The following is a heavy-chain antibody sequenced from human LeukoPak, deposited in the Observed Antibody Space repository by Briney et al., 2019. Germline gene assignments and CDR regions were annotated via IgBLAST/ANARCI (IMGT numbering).Heavy chain of an antibody. D-gene: IGHD1-14*01. CDR1: GYTFTGYY. Sequence: ASVKVSCKASGYTFTGYYMHWVRQAPGQGLEWMGWINPNSDGTNYAQQFQGRVTMTRDKSTSTAYMELSRVRAGDTAVYYCARAGRYAAGVWGQGTLVTVSS. CDR3: ARAGRYAAGV. V-gene: IGHV1-2*02. CDR2: INPNSDGT. J-gene: IGHJ4*02.